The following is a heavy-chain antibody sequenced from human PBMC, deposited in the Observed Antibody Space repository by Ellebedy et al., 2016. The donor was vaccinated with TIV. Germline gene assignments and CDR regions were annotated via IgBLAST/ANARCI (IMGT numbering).Heavy chain of an antibody. Sequence: SETLSLTCTVSGGSISSYYWSWIRQPPGKGLEWIGYVHYRGSTNQNPSLKSRVSMSVDTSKNQLSLKVTSVTAADTAVYYWARHLGINTWYSYFDFWGQGILVTVSS. CDR1: GGSISSYY. J-gene: IGHJ4*02. V-gene: IGHV4-59*08. D-gene: IGHD6-13*01. CDR3: ARHLGINTWYSYFDF. CDR2: VHYRGST.